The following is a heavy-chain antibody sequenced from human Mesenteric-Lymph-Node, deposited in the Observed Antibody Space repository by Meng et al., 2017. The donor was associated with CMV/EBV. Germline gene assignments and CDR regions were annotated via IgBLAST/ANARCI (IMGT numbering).Heavy chain of an antibody. J-gene: IGHJ4*02. D-gene: IGHD2-2*01. CDR3: ARAPPRSGPGYCSSTSCPSYYFDY. V-gene: IGHV1-8*03. Sequence: ASVKVSCKASGYTFTSYDINWVRQATGQGLEWMGWMNPNSGNTGYAQKFQGRVTITRNTSISTAYMELSSLRSEDKAVYYCARAPPRSGPGYCSSTSCPSYYFDYWGQGTVVTVSS. CDR1: GYTFTSYD. CDR2: MNPNSGNT.